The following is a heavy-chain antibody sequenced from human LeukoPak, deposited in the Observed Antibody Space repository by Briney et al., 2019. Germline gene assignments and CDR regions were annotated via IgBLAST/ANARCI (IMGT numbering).Heavy chain of an antibody. CDR3: ARDGGYFDSLDY. J-gene: IGHJ4*02. CDR2: ISGSGGST. Sequence: PGGSLRLSCAASGFTFSSYAMSWVRQTPGKGLEWVSAISGSGGSTYYADSVKGRFTISRDNSKNTLYLQMNSLRAEDTAVYYCARDGGYFDSLDYWGQGTLVTVSS. D-gene: IGHD3-9*01. V-gene: IGHV3-23*01. CDR1: GFTFSSYA.